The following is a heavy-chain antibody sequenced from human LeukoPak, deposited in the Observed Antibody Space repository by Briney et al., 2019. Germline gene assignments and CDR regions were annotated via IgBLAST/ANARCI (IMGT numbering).Heavy chain of an antibody. CDR1: GGSIVSSTFY. CDR2: IHHSGST. D-gene: IGHD3-10*01. CDR3: ARDMNPMVRGVPPRYNWFDP. Sequence: SETLSLTCSVSGGSIVSSTFYWGWVRQPPGKGLEWIGIIHHSGSTYYNSSLKSRVTISVDTSKNTLSLKLNSVTAADTAVYYCARDMNPMVRGVPPRYNWFDPWGQGTLVTVSS. V-gene: IGHV4-39*07. J-gene: IGHJ5*02.